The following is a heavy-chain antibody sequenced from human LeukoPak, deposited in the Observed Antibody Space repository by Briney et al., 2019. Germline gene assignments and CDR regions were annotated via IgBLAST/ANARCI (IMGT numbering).Heavy chain of an antibody. D-gene: IGHD3-9*01. CDR2: ITRSGTTI. CDR3: ARGVGVLQYYYYGMDV. J-gene: IGHJ6*02. Sequence: GGSLRLSCAVSGFTFSSYWMSWIRQAPGKGLEWLSYITRSGTTIYYADSVKGRFTVSRDNAKSSMYLQMSSLRAADTAVYYCARGVGVLQYYYYGMDVWGQGTTVTVS. V-gene: IGHV3-11*01. CDR1: GFTFSSYW.